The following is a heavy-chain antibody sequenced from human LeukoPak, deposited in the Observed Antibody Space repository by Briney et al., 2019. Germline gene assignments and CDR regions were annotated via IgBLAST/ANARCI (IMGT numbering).Heavy chain of an antibody. Sequence: SETLSLTCTVSGGSISTFSWSWIRQFPGKGLEWIGSIYIKSTNYNPSLKSRVAISVDTSKNQFSLRLDSVTTADTAVYYRARGTTVASGMQYWGQGTLVTVSS. J-gene: IGHJ4*02. D-gene: IGHD6-19*01. CDR2: IYIKST. CDR3: ARGTTVASGMQY. V-gene: IGHV4-59*01. CDR1: GGSISTFS.